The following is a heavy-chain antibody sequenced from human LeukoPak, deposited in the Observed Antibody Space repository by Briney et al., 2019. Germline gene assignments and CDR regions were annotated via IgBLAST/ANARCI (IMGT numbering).Heavy chain of an antibody. CDR1: GGTFSSYA. J-gene: IGHJ5*02. CDR3: ARDPGIVVVPAAKNWFDP. Sequence: SVKVSCKASGGTFSSYATSWVRQAPGLGLEWMGGIIPIFGTANYAQKFQGRVTITADESTSTAYMELSSLRSEDTAVYYCARDPGIVVVPAAKNWFDPWGQGTLVTVSS. CDR2: IIPIFGTA. D-gene: IGHD2-2*01. V-gene: IGHV1-69*01.